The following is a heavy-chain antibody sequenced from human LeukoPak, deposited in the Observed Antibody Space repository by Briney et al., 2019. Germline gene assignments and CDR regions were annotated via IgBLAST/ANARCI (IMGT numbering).Heavy chain of an antibody. V-gene: IGHV3-11*06. D-gene: IGHD5-18*01. CDR2: ISSSSSYM. CDR1: GFTFSDYY. CDR3: ARDNGYSYGTGFDY. J-gene: IGHJ4*02. Sequence: GGSLRLSCAASGFTFSDYYMSWIRQAPGKGLEWVSSISSSSSYMYYADSVKGRFTISRDNAKNSLYLQMNSLRAEDTAVYYCARDNGYSYGTGFDYWGQGTLVTVSS.